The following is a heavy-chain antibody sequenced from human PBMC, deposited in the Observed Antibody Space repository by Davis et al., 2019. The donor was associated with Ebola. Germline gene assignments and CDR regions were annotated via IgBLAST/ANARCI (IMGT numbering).Heavy chain of an antibody. D-gene: IGHD7-27*01. CDR3: ARDPNWGSSWFDP. CDR2: INPNTGGT. J-gene: IGHJ5*02. V-gene: IGHV1-2*02. Sequence: ASVKVSCKASGYTFTSYYIHWVRQAPGQGLEWMGWINPNTGGTNYAQKFQGRVTMTRDTSITTAYMELSRLRSDDTAVYYCARDPNWGSSWFDPWGQGTLVTVSS. CDR1: GYTFTSYY.